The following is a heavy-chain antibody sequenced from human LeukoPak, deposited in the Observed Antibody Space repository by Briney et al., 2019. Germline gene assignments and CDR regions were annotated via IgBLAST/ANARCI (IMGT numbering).Heavy chain of an antibody. CDR1: GFTFDVYA. CDR3: AKDIKYSSGWYYFDY. CDR2: ISGDGGST. D-gene: IGHD6-19*01. V-gene: IGHV3-43*02. J-gene: IGHJ4*02. Sequence: GGSLRLSCAASGFTFDVYAMHWVRQAPGKGLEWVSLISGDGGSTYYADSVKGRFTISRDNSKNSLYLQMNSLRTEDTALYYCAKDIKYSSGWYYFDYWGQGTLVTVSS.